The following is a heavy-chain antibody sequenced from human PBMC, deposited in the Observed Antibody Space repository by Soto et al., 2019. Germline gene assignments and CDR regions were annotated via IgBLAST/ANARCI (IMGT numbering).Heavy chain of an antibody. J-gene: IGHJ6*02. CDR1: GFTFSSYA. CDR2: ISGSDGRT. D-gene: IGHD6-19*01. CDR3: AKDWYGSGWYGYYYYYGMDV. V-gene: IGHV3-23*01. Sequence: PGWSPRLSCAASGFTFSSYALSWGRQAPGKGLEGVSTISGSDGRTYSTDSVKGRVTIYRDNYRNTAYLQMNSLRVQDTAVYYCAKDWYGSGWYGYYYYYGMDVWGQGNTVTV.